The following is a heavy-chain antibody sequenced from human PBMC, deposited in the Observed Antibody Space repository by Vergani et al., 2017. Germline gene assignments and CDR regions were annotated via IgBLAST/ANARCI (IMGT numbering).Heavy chain of an antibody. J-gene: IGHJ6*03. CDR1: GDSITNGGFS. CDR2: IFPSGNS. Sequence: QLQLQESGSGLVKPSQTLSLTCAVSGDSITNGGFSWNWIRQPPGKGPEWIGYIFPSGNSDYNPSLKSRVAISVDTSKNQFSLKVTSVTAADTAVYFCARASLRALVGYYYYMDVWGKGKTVVVSS. V-gene: IGHV4-30-2*01. D-gene: IGHD3-16*02. CDR3: ARASLRALVGYYYYMDV.